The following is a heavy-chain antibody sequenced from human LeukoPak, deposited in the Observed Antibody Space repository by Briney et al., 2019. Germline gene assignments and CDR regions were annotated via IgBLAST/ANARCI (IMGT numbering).Heavy chain of an antibody. Sequence: ASVKVSCKASGYTFTGYYMHWVRQAPGQGLEWMGWINPNSGGTNYAQKFQGRVTMTRDTSISTAYMELSRLRSDDTAVYYCARDWDVRTYYYGSGSYPSHWYFDLWGRGTLVTVSS. D-gene: IGHD3-10*01. J-gene: IGHJ2*01. V-gene: IGHV1-2*02. CDR3: ARDWDVRTYYYGSGSYPSHWYFDL. CDR1: GYTFTGYY. CDR2: INPNSGGT.